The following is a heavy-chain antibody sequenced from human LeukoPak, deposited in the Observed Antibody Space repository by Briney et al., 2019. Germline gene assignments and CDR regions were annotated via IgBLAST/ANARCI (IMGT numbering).Heavy chain of an antibody. CDR2: LYSGGTT. Sequence: GGFLRLSCAVSGFSVSSNYMTWVRQAPGKGLEWVSVLYSGGTTYYADSVKGRFTISRDNSKNTLYLQMNSLRAEDTAVYYCAREFSGCDYWGQGTLVTVSS. D-gene: IGHD6-19*01. CDR1: GFSVSSNY. CDR3: AREFSGCDY. J-gene: IGHJ4*02. V-gene: IGHV3-53*01.